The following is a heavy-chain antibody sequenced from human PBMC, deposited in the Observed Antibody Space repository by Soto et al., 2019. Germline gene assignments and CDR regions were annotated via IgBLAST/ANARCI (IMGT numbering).Heavy chain of an antibody. CDR2: IDPSDSQT. J-gene: IGHJ4*02. V-gene: IGHV5-10-1*01. CDR1: GYSFAGYW. Sequence: PGESLKISCKGSGYSFAGYWITWVRQKPGKGPEWMRRIDPSDSQTYYSPSFRGHVTISVTKSITTVFLQWSGLRASDTAMYYCARQIYDSDTGPNFQYYFDSWGQGTPVTVSS. CDR3: ARQIYDSDTGPNFQYYFDS. D-gene: IGHD3-22*01.